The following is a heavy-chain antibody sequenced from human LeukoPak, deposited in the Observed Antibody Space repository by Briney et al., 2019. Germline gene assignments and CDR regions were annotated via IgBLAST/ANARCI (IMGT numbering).Heavy chain of an antibody. CDR3: ATSGSYYRIDEIDY. CDR2: LVPILCIA. V-gene: IGHV1-69*04. Sequence: SVKVSCKASGCTFSSYAISWVRPAPGQGLEGMGRLVPILCIANYAQKFQGRVTIHAHKSTSTAYMELSSLRSEDTAVYYCATSGSYYRIDEIDYWGQGTLVTVSS. J-gene: IGHJ4*02. D-gene: IGHD1-26*01. CDR1: GCTFSSYA.